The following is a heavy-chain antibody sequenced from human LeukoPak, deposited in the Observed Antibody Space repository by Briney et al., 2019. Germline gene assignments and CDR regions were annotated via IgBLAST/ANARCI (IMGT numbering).Heavy chain of an antibody. Sequence: GGSLRLSCAASGFTVSSNYVSWVRQAPGKGLEWVSVIYSGGNTYYADSVKGRFTISRDNSKNTVSLQMNSLRDEDTAVYFCAVSRIVGAVDVFDMWGQGTMVTVSS. CDR3: AVSRIVGAVDVFDM. D-gene: IGHD1-26*01. CDR1: GFTVSSNY. J-gene: IGHJ3*02. V-gene: IGHV3-66*01. CDR2: IYSGGNT.